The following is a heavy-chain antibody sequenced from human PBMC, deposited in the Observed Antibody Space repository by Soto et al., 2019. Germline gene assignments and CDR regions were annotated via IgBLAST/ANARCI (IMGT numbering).Heavy chain of an antibody. Sequence: GGSLRLSCAASGFTFSSYSMNWVRQAPGKGLEWVSSISSSSSYIYYADSVKGRFTISRDNAKNSLYLQMNSLRAEDTAVYYCARDLSFVQLLSFSYYYYGMDVWGQGTTVTVSS. D-gene: IGHD2-2*01. CDR2: ISSSSSYI. CDR3: ARDLSFVQLLSFSYYYYGMDV. J-gene: IGHJ6*02. V-gene: IGHV3-21*01. CDR1: GFTFSSYS.